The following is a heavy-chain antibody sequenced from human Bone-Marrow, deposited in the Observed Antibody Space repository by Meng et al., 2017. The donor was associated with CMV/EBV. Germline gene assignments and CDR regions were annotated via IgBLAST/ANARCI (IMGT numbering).Heavy chain of an antibody. J-gene: IGHJ4*02. CDR3: ARDAGEDIVVVPAAISDY. D-gene: IGHD2-2*02. V-gene: IGHV3-30*02. CDR2: IRYDGSNK. CDR1: GFTFSSYG. Sequence: GESLKISCAASGFTFSSYGMHWVRQAPGKGLEWVAFIRYDGSNKYHADSVKGRFTISRDNAKNSLYLQMNSLRAEDTAVYYCARDAGEDIVVVPAAISDYWGQGTLVTVSS.